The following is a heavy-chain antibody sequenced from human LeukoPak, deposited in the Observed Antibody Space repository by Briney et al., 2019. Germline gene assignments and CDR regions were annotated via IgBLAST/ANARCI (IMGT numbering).Heavy chain of an antibody. J-gene: IGHJ4*02. CDR2: IYYSGST. D-gene: IGHD3-10*01. V-gene: IGHV4-28*01. CDR1: GYSISSSNW. Sequence: SETLSLTCAVSGYSISSSNWWGWIRQPPGKGLEWIGYIYYSGSTNYNPSLKSRVTMSVDTSKNQFSLKLSSVTAADTAVYYCAANYYGSGSYYQTAYYFDYWGQGTLVTVSS. CDR3: AANYYGSGSYYQTAYYFDY.